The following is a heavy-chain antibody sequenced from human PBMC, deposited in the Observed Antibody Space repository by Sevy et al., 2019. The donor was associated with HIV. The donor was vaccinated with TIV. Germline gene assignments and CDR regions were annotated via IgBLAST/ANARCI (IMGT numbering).Heavy chain of an antibody. CDR3: AKDRVSGSYYAGDFDY. CDR1: GFTFNNYA. Sequence: GGSLRLSCAASGFTFNNYAMSWVRQAPGKGLEWVSVITYSGGSTYYADSVKGQFTSARDNSKNTLYLQMNSLRAEDTAVYYCAKDRVSGSYYAGDFDYWGQGTLVTVSS. V-gene: IGHV3-23*01. J-gene: IGHJ4*02. D-gene: IGHD1-26*01. CDR2: ITYSGGST.